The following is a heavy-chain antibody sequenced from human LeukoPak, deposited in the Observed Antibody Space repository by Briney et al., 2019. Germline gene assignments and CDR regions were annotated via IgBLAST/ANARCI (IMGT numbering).Heavy chain of an antibody. D-gene: IGHD4-11*01. CDR1: GGSISSYY. CDR2: IYYSGST. Sequence: SETLSLTCTVSGGSISSYYWSWIRQPPGKGLEWIGYIYYSGSTNYNPSLKSRVTISVDTSKNQFSLKLSSVTAADTAVYYCARGMTTVTPAFDYWGQGTLVTVSS. J-gene: IGHJ4*02. CDR3: ARGMTTVTPAFDY. V-gene: IGHV4-59*01.